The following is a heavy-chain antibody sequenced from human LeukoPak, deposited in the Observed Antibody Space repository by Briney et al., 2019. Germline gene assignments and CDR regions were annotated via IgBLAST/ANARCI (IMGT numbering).Heavy chain of an antibody. CDR1: GFTFDDYA. CDR2: ISGSGGST. J-gene: IGHJ4*02. V-gene: IGHV3-23*01. Sequence: PGRSLRLSCAASGFTFDDYAMHWVRQAPGKGLEWVSAISGSGGSTYYADSVKGRFTISRDNSKNTLYLQMNSLRAEDTAVYYCATRITMVRGVMFDYWGQGTLVTVSS. D-gene: IGHD3-10*01. CDR3: ATRITMVRGVMFDY.